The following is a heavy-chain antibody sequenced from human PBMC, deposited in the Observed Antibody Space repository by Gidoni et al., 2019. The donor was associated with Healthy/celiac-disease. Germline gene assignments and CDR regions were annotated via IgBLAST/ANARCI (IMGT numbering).Heavy chain of an antibody. CDR2: ISYDGSNK. Sequence: QVQLVESGGGVVLPGRSLRLSCAASGFTFRRFGMHWVRQAPGKGLEWVAVISYDGSNKYYADSVKGRFTISRDNSKNTLYLQMNSLRAEDTAVYYCAKDSPHSGYDWGTFDYWGQGTLVTVSS. V-gene: IGHV3-30*18. CDR3: AKDSPHSGYDWGTFDY. D-gene: IGHD5-12*01. J-gene: IGHJ4*02. CDR1: GFTFRRFG.